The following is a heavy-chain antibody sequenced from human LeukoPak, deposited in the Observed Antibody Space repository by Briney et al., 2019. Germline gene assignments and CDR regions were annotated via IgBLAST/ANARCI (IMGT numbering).Heavy chain of an antibody. CDR3: TRDSSGSSVGTGFDY. CDR2: MHPHSGNT. CDR1: GYTFASYD. V-gene: IGHV1-8*02. Sequence: ASVKVSCKAAGYTFASYDINWVRQATGQGLEWMGWMHPHSGNTGYAQTFQGRVTMTTNISTSTAYMELSSLRYEDTAVYYRTRDSSGSSVGTGFDYWGQGTLVTVSS. D-gene: IGHD1-26*01. J-gene: IGHJ4*02.